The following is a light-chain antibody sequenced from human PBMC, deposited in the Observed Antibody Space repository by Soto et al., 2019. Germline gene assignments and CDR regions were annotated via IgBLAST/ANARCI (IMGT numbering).Light chain of an antibody. CDR2: VAS. V-gene: IGKV1-39*01. CDR3: QQSSSTPQT. J-gene: IGKJ4*01. Sequence: DIQMPQSPSSLSASVGDRVTITCRASQSISSYLHWYQQKPGKAPKLLINVASTLQSGVPSRFSGSGSGTDFTLAITSLQPEDFATYYCQQSSSTPQTFGGGTRVEIK. CDR1: QSISSY.